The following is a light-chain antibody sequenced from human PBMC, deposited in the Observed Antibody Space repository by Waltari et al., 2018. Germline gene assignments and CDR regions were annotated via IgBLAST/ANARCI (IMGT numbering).Light chain of an antibody. Sequence: DIQLTQSPSFLSASVGDRVTITCRASQAISIFLAWYQEKPGKAPKLLIYTASTLQSGVPSRFSGSGSGTEFTLTISNLQPEDSATYYCQQLNTYPIIFGPGTKVDIK. CDR1: QAISIF. CDR3: QQLNTYPII. J-gene: IGKJ3*01. V-gene: IGKV1-9*01. CDR2: TAS.